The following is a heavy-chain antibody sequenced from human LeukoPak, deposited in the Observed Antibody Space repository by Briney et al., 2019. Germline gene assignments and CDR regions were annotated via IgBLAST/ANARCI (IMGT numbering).Heavy chain of an antibody. V-gene: IGHV1-2*02. J-gene: IGHJ4*02. Sequence: ASVKVSCKASGYTFTGYYMHWVRQAPGQGLEWMGWINPNSGGTNYAQKFQGRVTMTRDTSISTACMELSRLRSDDTAVYYCARDGARYSSSWYVYWGQGTLVTVSS. D-gene: IGHD6-13*01. CDR1: GYTFTGYY. CDR3: ARDGARYSSSWYVY. CDR2: INPNSGGT.